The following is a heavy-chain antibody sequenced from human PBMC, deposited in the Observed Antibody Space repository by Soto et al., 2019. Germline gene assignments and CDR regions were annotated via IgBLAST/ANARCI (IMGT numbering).Heavy chain of an antibody. CDR1: GFTFSSYA. CDR3: ARDYYKYYDSSGYYRSPAY. CDR2: ISYDGSDK. V-gene: IGHV3-30-3*01. J-gene: IGHJ4*02. D-gene: IGHD3-22*01. Sequence: GGSLRLSCAASGFTFSSYALHWVRQAPGKGLEWVALISYDGSDKDYADSVKGRFTISRDNSRNTLFLQMNSLRAEDTAVYYCARDYYKYYDSSGYYRSPAYWGQGTLVTVS.